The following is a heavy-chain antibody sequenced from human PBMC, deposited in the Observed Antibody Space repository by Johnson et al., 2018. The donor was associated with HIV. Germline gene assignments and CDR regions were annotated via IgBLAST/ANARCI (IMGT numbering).Heavy chain of an antibody. J-gene: IGHJ3*02. CDR2: ISYDGSYK. Sequence: QVLLVESGGGLVQPWGSLRLSCAVSGFTVKSNYINWVRQAPGEGLEWVAVISYDGSYKYYTDSVRGRFTISRDNSKNTLYLQMSSLRIEDTAVYYCATTGQQQTRRPPRAFDIWGQGTMVTVSS. CDR3: ATTGQQQTRRPPRAFDI. V-gene: IGHV3-30*03. CDR1: GFTVKSNY. D-gene: IGHD6-13*01.